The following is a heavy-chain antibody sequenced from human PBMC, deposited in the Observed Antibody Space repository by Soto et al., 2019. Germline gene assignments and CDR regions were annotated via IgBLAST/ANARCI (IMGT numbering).Heavy chain of an antibody. CDR3: FRDRRIYYSDPHNKFIASDYEV. CDR2: FIPIFRTL. CDR1: GGIFGSHG. J-gene: IGHJ3*01. D-gene: IGHD3-22*01. V-gene: IGHV1-69*06. Sequence: QVQLIQSEAEVKKPGSSVRVSCTASGGIFGSHGFSWVRQAPGQRLEWVGGFIPIFRTLTYTEKFQARVRIAADKSTNTVYLDLSTLTSEDTVMYYWFRDRRIYYSDPHNKFIASDYEVWGQGTMVSVSS.